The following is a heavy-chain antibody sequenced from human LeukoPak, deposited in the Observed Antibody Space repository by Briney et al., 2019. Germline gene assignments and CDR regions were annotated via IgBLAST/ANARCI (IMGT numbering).Heavy chain of an antibody. CDR2: IYYTGST. V-gene: IGHV4-39*01. CDR1: GASISGGTYY. CDR3: ARRGGSGRAFDY. Sequence: SETLSLTCSVSGASISGGTYYWGWIRQPPGKGLEWIGSIYYTGSTYDNPSLKSRVTISVDTSKNQFSLKLSSVTAADTAVYYCARRGGSGRAFDYWGHGTLVTVSS. D-gene: IGHD1-26*01. J-gene: IGHJ4*01.